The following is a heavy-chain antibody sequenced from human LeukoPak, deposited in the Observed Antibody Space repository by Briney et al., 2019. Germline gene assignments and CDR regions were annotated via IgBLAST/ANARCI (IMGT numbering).Heavy chain of an antibody. V-gene: IGHV4-59*01. J-gene: IGHJ4*02. CDR3: ARVPGGYDFWSGYLMIDY. Sequence: SETLSLTCTVSGGSISGYYWSWIRQPPGKGLEWIGYIYYSGSAKYNPSLKSRVTISVDTSKNQFSLKLTSVTAADTAVYYCARVPGGYDFWSGYLMIDYWGQGTLVTVSS. CDR2: IYYSGSA. CDR1: GGSISGYY. D-gene: IGHD3-3*01.